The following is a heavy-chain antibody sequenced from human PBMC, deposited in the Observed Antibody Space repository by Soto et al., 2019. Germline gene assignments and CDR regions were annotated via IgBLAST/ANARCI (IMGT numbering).Heavy chain of an antibody. CDR1: GFTFSSYW. D-gene: IGHD3-10*01. CDR2: MNQDGSEK. CDR3: ASLSLWFGYYFDY. V-gene: IGHV3-7*01. Sequence: GGSLRLSCAASGFTFSSYWMNWVRQAPGKGLEWVANMNQDGSEKYYVDSVEGRFTISRDNVDNSLYLQMNSLRVEDTAVYYCASLSLWFGYYFDYWGQGILVTVSS. J-gene: IGHJ4*02.